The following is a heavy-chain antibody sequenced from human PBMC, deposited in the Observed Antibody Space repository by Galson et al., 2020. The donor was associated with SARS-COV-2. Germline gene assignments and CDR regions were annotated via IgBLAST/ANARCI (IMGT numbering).Heavy chain of an antibody. Sequence: GGSLSLSCETSGFSFRNYDIHWVRQAPGKGLEWVAAFSDRGSNKYYGDSVKGRFTISGDTSKDTVYLQMNSLRPEDTAVYYCAKDRSWLQYLESWGQGTLVTVSS. D-gene: IGHD6-19*01. CDR3: AKDRSWLQYLES. V-gene: IGHV3-30*18. CDR2: FSDRGSNK. CDR1: GFSFRNYD. J-gene: IGHJ4*02.